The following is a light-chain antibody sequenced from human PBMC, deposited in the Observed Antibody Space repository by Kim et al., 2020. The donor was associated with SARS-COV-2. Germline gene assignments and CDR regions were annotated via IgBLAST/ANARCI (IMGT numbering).Light chain of an antibody. V-gene: IGKV1-12*01. CDR2: AAS. CDR3: QQAYSFPYT. CDR1: QGINSR. J-gene: IGKJ2*01. Sequence: SAPVGDRGTITCRASQGINSRLTWYQQKPGKAPKLLIYAASSLQSGVPTRFSGSGSGTDFTLTISSLQPEDFATYYCQQAYSFPYTFGQGTKLEI.